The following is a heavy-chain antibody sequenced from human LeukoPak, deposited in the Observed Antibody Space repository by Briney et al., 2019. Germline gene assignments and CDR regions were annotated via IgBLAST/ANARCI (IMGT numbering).Heavy chain of an antibody. Sequence: SETLSLTCAVYGGSFSGYYWSWIRQPPGKGLEWIGEINHSGSTNYNPSLKSRVTISVDTSKNQFSLKLSSVTAADTAVYYCARGIRRNYGSGGYYWTYYYYYMDVWGKGTTVTVSS. CDR3: ARGIRRNYGSGGYYWTYYYYYMDV. V-gene: IGHV4-34*01. D-gene: IGHD3-10*01. CDR1: GGSFSGYY. J-gene: IGHJ6*03. CDR2: INHSGST.